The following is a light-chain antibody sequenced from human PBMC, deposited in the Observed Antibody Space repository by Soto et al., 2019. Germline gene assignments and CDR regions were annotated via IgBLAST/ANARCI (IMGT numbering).Light chain of an antibody. CDR3: AVWDDSLSGREV. CDR2: KNN. CDR1: SSNIGSNY. J-gene: IGLJ2*01. Sequence: QSVLTQPPSASGTPGQRVSISCSGSSSNIGSNYVYWYQQVPGTTPKLLIYKNNQRPSGVPDRCSGSKSGTSASLAISGLRSEDEADYYCAVWDDSLSGREVFGGGTKLTVL. V-gene: IGLV1-47*01.